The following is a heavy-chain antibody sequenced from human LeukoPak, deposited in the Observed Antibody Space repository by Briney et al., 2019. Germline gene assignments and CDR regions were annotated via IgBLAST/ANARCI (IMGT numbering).Heavy chain of an antibody. CDR3: TSACGGNCYRVHGY. CDR2: ILYVGSDK. Sequence: PGRSLRLSCAASGFTSSTYGMHRVRQAPGKGLEWVAAILYVGSDKYYADSVKGRFTISRDKAKNTLYLQMKMLKPRDTDVYYCTSACGGNCYRVHGYWGQGTLVTVSS. CDR1: GFTSSTYG. D-gene: IGHD2-21*02. J-gene: IGHJ4*02. V-gene: IGHV3-30*03.